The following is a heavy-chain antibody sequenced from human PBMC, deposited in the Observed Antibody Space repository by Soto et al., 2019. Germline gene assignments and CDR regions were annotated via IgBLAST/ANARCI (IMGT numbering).Heavy chain of an antibody. CDR3: ARSITIFGVVIIAHYGMDV. CDR1: GGSFSGYY. D-gene: IGHD3-3*01. V-gene: IGHV4-34*01. Sequence: SETLSLTCAVYGGSFSGYYWSWIRQPPGKGLEWIGEINHSGSTNYNPSLKSRVTISVDTSKNQFSLKLSSVTAADTAVYYCARSITIFGVVIIAHYGMDVWGQGTTVTVSS. J-gene: IGHJ6*02. CDR2: INHSGST.